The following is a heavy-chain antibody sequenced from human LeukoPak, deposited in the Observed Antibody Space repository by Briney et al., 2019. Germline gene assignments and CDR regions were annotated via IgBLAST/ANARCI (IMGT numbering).Heavy chain of an antibody. V-gene: IGHV3-23*01. Sequence: GGSLRLSCAASGFTFSSCAMTWVRQAPGKGLEWVSSISGSGGSTIYADSVKGRFTISRDNSKNTLSLQMNSLRVEDTAVYYCAKDKYGKYFLDYWGQGDLVTVSS. CDR1: GFTFSSCA. D-gene: IGHD3-10*01. J-gene: IGHJ4*02. CDR3: AKDKYGKYFLDY. CDR2: ISGSGGST.